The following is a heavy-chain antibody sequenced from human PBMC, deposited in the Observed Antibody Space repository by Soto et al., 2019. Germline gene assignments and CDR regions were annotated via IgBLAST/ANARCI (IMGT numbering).Heavy chain of an antibody. V-gene: IGHV4-61*01. Sequence: SETLSLTCSVSGASVSSVNDYWSWIRQPPGKGLEWIGYIYHSGITNYNPSLESRVTISLDTSKNQCSLTLTSVTAADTAVYFCARLDLTYYFDYWGQGTPVTVS. D-gene: IGHD3-16*01. CDR3: ARLDLTYYFDY. CDR2: IYHSGIT. CDR1: GASVSSVNDY. J-gene: IGHJ4*02.